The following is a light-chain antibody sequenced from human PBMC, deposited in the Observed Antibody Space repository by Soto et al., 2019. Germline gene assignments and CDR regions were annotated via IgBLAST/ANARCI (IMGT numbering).Light chain of an antibody. J-gene: IGLJ3*02. CDR1: CSYVGGYDY. CDR3: NSHTSSSTLRV. CDR2: DVS. V-gene: IGLV2-14*03. Sequence: QSALTQPASVSGSPGQSITISCTGTCSYVGGYDYVSWYQQHPGQAPKLIIYDVSSRPSGVSHRFSGSKSGNTASLTISGLQAEDEADYYCNSHTSSSTLRVFGGGTQLTVL.